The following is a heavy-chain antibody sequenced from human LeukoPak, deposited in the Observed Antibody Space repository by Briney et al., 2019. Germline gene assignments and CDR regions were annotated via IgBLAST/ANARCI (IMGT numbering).Heavy chain of an antibody. D-gene: IGHD2/OR15-2a*01. CDR1: GLTFSSSD. J-gene: IGHJ4*02. CDR3: VKVGISTYDH. V-gene: IGHV3-64D*06. CDR2: ITFHGRDS. Sequence: QPGGSLRLSCSVSGLTFSSSDMHWVRQAPGKALEYVSAITFHGRDSYYADSVNGRFTISRDNSKDTLYLQMSNLRPENTAIYYCVKVGISTYDHWGQGTLVTVSS.